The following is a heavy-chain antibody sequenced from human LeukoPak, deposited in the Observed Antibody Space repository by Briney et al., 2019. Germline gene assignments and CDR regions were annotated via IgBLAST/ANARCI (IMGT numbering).Heavy chain of an antibody. CDR2: MNPNSGNT. CDR1: GYSFTSYD. J-gene: IGHJ4*02. V-gene: IGHV1-8*01. D-gene: IGHD1-26*01. CDR3: ARDLMRWELEGGVDY. Sequence: ASVKVSCKASGYSFTSYDINWVRQATGQGLEWMGWMNPNSGNTGYAQKLQGRVTMTTDTSTSTAYMELRSLRSDDTAVYYCARDLMRWELEGGVDYWGQGTLVTVSS.